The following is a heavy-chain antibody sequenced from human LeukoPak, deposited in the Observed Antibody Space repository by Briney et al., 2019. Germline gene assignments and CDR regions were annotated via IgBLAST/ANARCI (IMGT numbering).Heavy chain of an antibody. V-gene: IGHV3-64*01. CDR1: GFTFSSYE. Sequence: GGSLRLSCAASGFTFSSYEMHWVRQAPGKGLEYVSAISSNGDSTYYANFVKGRFIISRDNSKNTLYLQMGSQRPEDMAVYYCARDRPGDVWGEGTTVTVSS. J-gene: IGHJ6*04. CDR2: ISSNGDST. CDR3: ARDRPGDV.